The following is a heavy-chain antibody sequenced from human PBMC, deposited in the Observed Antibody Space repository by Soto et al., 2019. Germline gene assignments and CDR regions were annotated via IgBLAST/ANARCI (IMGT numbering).Heavy chain of an antibody. Sequence: PGGSLRLSCAASGFTFDDYAMHWVRQAPGKGLEWVSGISWNSGSIGYADSVKGRFTITRDNAKNSLYLQMNSLRAEDTALYYCAKDGTAARRFIDYWGQGTLVTVSS. CDR2: ISWNSGSI. V-gene: IGHV3-9*01. CDR1: GFTFDDYA. J-gene: IGHJ4*02. CDR3: AKDGTAARRFIDY. D-gene: IGHD6-6*01.